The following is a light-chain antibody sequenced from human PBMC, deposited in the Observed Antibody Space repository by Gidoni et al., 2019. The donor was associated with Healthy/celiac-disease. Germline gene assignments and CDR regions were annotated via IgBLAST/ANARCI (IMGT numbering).Light chain of an antibody. CDR3: QQRSNWPPYT. CDR1: QIVSSY. J-gene: IGKJ2*01. V-gene: IGKV3-11*01. CDR2: DAS. Sequence: EIVLTQSPATLSLSPGERATLSCRASQIVSSYLAWYQQKPGQAPRLLIYDASNRATGIPARFSGSGSGKDFTLTISSLEPEDFAVYYCQQRSNWPPYTFGQGTKLEIK.